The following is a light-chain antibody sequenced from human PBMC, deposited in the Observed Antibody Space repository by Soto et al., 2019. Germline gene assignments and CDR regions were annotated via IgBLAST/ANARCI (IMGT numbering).Light chain of an antibody. CDR3: QQYHKFWT. Sequence: TQSPDTLSVSPGDGVTITCRASQSVGPWLAWYQQKPGKAPKLLIYKASRLESGVPSRFSGSEYGTEFTLTISNLQPDDFATYYCQQYHKFWTFGQGTKVEIK. CDR2: KAS. J-gene: IGKJ1*01. V-gene: IGKV1-5*03. CDR1: QSVGPW.